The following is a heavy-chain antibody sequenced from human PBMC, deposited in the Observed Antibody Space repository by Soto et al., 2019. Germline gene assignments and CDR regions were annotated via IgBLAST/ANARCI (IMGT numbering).Heavy chain of an antibody. CDR3: ARDCGGDCSPDYSDS. D-gene: IGHD2-21*02. V-gene: IGHV3-48*02. J-gene: IGHJ4*02. CDR2: ISSSSSTV. CDR1: GFTFTTYS. Sequence: GGSLRLSCAASGFTFTTYSMNWVRQAPGKGLEWVSYISSSSSTVYYADSVKGRFTISRDNAKKSLFLQMNSLRDEDTAVYYCARDCGGDCSPDYSDSWGQGTLVTVSS.